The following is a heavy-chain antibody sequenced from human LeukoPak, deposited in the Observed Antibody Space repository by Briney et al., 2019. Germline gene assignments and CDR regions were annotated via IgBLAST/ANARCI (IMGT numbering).Heavy chain of an antibody. V-gene: IGHV3-72*01. CDR2: ITNKATSYTT. J-gene: IGHJ4*02. D-gene: IGHD3-9*01. Sequence: GGSLRLSCAASGFTFSSYWMSWVRQAPGKGLEWVGRITNKATSYTTEYAASVKGRFTISRDDSKNSLYLQMDSLKTEDSAVYYCTRCEQRYYDIWGQGTLVTVSS. CDR3: TRCEQRYYDI. CDR1: GFTFSSYW.